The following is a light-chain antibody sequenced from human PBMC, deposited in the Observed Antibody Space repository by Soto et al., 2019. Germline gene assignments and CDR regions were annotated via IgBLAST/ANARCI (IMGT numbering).Light chain of an antibody. CDR2: GAS. V-gene: IGKV3-20*01. Sequence: EIVLTQSPGTLSLSPGERATLSCRASQSVSSNYLAWYQQKPGQAPRLLIYGASSRATGIPDRVSGSGSETDFSLTINRLQPEDFAVYYCQQYGSAPLTFGGGTKVEIK. J-gene: IGKJ4*01. CDR1: QSVSSNY. CDR3: QQYGSAPLT.